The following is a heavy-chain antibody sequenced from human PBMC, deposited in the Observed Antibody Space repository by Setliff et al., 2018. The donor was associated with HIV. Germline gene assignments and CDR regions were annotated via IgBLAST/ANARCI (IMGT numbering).Heavy chain of an antibody. J-gene: IGHJ3*01. D-gene: IGHD1-1*01. CDR2: VDPANGKT. CDR3: AAEGNIFDL. CDR1: GYGFTNHN. Sequence: ASVKVSCKASGYGFTNHNIHWVQQAPGKGLHWMGRVDPANGKTIYAEKFQGRVSIIADTSIDTAYMELNSLRSEDTAVYYCAAEGNIFDLWGRGTMVTVSS. V-gene: IGHV1-69-2*01.